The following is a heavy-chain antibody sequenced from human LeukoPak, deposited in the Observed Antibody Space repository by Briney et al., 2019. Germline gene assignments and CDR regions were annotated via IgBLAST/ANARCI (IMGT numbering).Heavy chain of an antibody. CDR1: GFTFDDYG. V-gene: IGHV3-20*04. Sequence: GGSLRLSCAVSGFTFDDYGMSWVRQAPGKGLEWVSGINWNGGSTGYADSVKGRFTISRDNAKNSLYLQMNSLRAEDTALYYCARDAIFGVSDSYYFDYWGQGTLVTVSS. D-gene: IGHD3-3*01. J-gene: IGHJ4*02. CDR2: INWNGGST. CDR3: ARDAIFGVSDSYYFDY.